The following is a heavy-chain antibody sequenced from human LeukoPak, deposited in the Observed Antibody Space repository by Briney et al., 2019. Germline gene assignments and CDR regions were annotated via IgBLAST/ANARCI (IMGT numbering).Heavy chain of an antibody. CDR1: GFXFSSYG. Sequence: GGSLRLSCAASGFXFSSYGIHWVRQAPGKGQEWVAVIWYDGSNKYYADSVKGRSTISRDNSKNTLYLQMNSLRAEDTAVYYCARDASGTFDYWGQGTLVTVSS. CDR2: IWYDGSNK. CDR3: ARDASGTFDY. V-gene: IGHV3-33*01. J-gene: IGHJ4*02. D-gene: IGHD2-15*01.